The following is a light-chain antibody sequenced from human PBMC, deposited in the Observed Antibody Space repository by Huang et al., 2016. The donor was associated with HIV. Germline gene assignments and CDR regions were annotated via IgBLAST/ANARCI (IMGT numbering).Light chain of an antibody. CDR3: MQSLQTPFT. J-gene: IGKJ3*01. Sequence: DIVLTQAPLSLPVTPGEPASISCRSSQSLLHSYGYNFLQWYVQKPGQSPQLLISLGSDRAFGVPYRFTGSGTGTDFTLEISSVEADDVGVYYCMQSLQTPFTFGPGTKVDI. CDR2: LGS. V-gene: IGKV2-28*01. CDR1: QSLLHSYGYNF.